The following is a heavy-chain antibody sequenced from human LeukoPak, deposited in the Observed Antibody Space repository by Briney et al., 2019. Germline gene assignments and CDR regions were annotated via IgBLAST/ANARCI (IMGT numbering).Heavy chain of an antibody. V-gene: IGHV1-69*04. Sequence: SVKVSCKASGGTFSSYTISWVRQASGQGLEWMGRIIPILGIANYAQKFQGRVTITADKSTSTAYMELSSLRSEDTAVYYCARDHADYGDYGVDYWGQGTLVTVSS. J-gene: IGHJ4*02. D-gene: IGHD4-17*01. CDR2: IIPILGIA. CDR3: ARDHADYGDYGVDY. CDR1: GGTFSSYT.